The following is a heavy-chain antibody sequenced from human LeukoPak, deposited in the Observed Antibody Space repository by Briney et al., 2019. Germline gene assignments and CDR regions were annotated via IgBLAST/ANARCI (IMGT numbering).Heavy chain of an antibody. D-gene: IGHD3-22*01. J-gene: IGHJ4*02. Sequence: GSLRLSCAASGFTFSNYAMSWVRQPPGKGLEWIGYVYYSGSTNYNPSLKSRVTISVDTSKNQFSLKLSSVTAADTAVYYCARAGSGYYPFDYWGQGTLVTVSS. CDR3: ARAGSGYYPFDY. CDR2: VYYSGST. V-gene: IGHV4-59*01. CDR1: GFTFSNYA.